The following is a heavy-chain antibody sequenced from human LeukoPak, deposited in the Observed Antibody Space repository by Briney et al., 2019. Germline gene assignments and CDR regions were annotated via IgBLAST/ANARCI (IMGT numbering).Heavy chain of an antibody. CDR2: IYHSGST. J-gene: IGHJ4*02. D-gene: IGHD3-10*01. Sequence: SGTLSLTCAVSGGSISSSNWWSWVRQPPGKGLEWIGEIYHSGSTNYNPSLKSRVTISLDTSKNQFSLKLSSVTAADTAVYYCARTTMVRGVPDYWGQGTLVTVSS. V-gene: IGHV4-4*02. CDR3: ARTTMVRGVPDY. CDR1: GGSISSSNW.